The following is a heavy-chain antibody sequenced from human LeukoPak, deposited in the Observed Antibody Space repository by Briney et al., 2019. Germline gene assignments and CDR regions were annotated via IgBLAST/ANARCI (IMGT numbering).Heavy chain of an antibody. CDR3: ARGPRGNFPYFDY. J-gene: IGHJ4*02. Sequence: GGSLRLSCAASGFTFSSYAMHWVRQAPGKGLEWVAVISYDGSNKYYADSVKGRFTISRDNSKNTLYLQMNSLRAEDTAVYYCARGPRGNFPYFDYWGQGTLVTVTS. V-gene: IGHV3-30-3*01. CDR2: ISYDGSNK. CDR1: GFTFSSYA. D-gene: IGHD4-23*01.